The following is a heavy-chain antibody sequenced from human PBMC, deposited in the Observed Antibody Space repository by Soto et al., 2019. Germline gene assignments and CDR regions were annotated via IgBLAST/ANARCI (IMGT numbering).Heavy chain of an antibody. J-gene: IGHJ4*02. Sequence: SETLSLTCAVSGYSISSGYYWGWIRQPPGKGLEWIGSIYHSGSTYYNPSPKSRVTISVDTSKNQFSLKLSSVTAADTAVYYCARAGRDGYNHDYWGQGTLVTVSS. CDR3: ARAGRDGYNHDY. CDR2: IYHSGST. D-gene: IGHD5-12*01. CDR1: GYSISSGYY. V-gene: IGHV4-38-2*01.